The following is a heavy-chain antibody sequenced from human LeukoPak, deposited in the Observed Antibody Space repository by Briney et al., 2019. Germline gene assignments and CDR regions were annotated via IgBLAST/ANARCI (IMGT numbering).Heavy chain of an antibody. J-gene: IGHJ5*02. CDR2: ISGDGGST. D-gene: IGHD6-19*01. CDR1: GFTFDDYA. Sequence: GGSLRLSCAASGFTFDDYAMHWVRQAPGKGLEWVSLISGDGGSTYYADSVKGRFTISRDNTKNSLYLQMNSLRTEDTALYYCAKDKNSSGWYNWFDPWGQGTLVTVSS. V-gene: IGHV3-43*02. CDR3: AKDKNSSGWYNWFDP.